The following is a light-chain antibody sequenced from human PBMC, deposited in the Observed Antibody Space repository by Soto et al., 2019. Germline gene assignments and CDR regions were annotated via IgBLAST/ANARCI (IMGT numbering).Light chain of an antibody. CDR1: SSDIGAYNY. J-gene: IGLJ2*01. CDR3: SSYTSTDTHVV. Sequence: QSVLTQNASVSGSPGQSITISCTGTSSDIGAYNYVSWYQQHPGKAPKVMIYQVSNRPSGVSNRFSGSKSGNTASLTISGLRAEDEAEYYCSSYTSTDTHVVFGGGTKLTVL. V-gene: IGLV2-14*01. CDR2: QVS.